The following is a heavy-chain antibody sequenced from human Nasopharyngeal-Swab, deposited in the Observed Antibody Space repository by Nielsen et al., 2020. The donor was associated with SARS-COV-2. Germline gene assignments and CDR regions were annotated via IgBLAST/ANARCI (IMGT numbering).Heavy chain of an antibody. J-gene: IGHJ3*02. Sequence: GESLKISCIASGFTFNIYAMAWVRRTPGRGLQWVSGISASGGSTYDTDSVKGRFAVSRDNSRNTLYLQMHSLRVEDTALYYCAKDDVVRGDAFDIWGQGTMVTVSS. V-gene: IGHV3-23*01. CDR3: AKDDVVRGDAFDI. D-gene: IGHD3-10*01. CDR2: ISASGGST. CDR1: GFTFNIYA.